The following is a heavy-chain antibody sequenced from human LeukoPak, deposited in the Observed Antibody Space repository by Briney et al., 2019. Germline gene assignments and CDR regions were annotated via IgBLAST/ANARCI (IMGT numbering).Heavy chain of an antibody. J-gene: IGHJ3*01. CDR3: ARHRAYGFDF. Sequence: GGSLRLSCAASGFTVSSYSMSWVRQAPGKGLEWVSIFYSGGNTYSADSVKGRFTISRDNSRNTLDLQMNSLRAEDTAVYYCARHRAYGFDFWGQGTLVTVSS. CDR2: FYSGGNT. V-gene: IGHV3-53*01. CDR1: GFTVSSYS.